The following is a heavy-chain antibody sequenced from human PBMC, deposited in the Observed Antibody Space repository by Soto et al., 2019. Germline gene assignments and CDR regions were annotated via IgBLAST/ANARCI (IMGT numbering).Heavy chain of an antibody. D-gene: IGHD7-27*01. CDR3: ARDLSWGSNWYYYMDV. J-gene: IGHJ6*03. V-gene: IGHV3-48*01. CDR1: GFILSDCA. Sequence: EVQLVASGGGLVQPGGSLRLSCATSGFILSDCAMNWVRQAPGTGLEWVSYISSSSSVIDYADSVKGRFTVSRDNARNSLYLQMNSLRAEDTAVYYCARDLSWGSNWYYYMDVWGKGTTVTVSS. CDR2: ISSSSSVI.